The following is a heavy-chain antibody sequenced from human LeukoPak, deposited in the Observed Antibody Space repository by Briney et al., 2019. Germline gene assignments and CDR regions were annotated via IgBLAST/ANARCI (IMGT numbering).Heavy chain of an antibody. J-gene: IGHJ4*02. D-gene: IGHD3-16*02. Sequence: SGPPLVKPTQTLTLTCTFSGFSLSTSGVGVGWIRQPPGTALEWLALIYWDDDKRYSPSLKSRLTITKGTSKNQVVLTMTNVDPVDTATYYCAHTKPIVPPGYWGQGTLVTVSS. V-gene: IGHV2-5*02. CDR1: GFSLSTSGVG. CDR3: AHTKPIVPPGY. CDR2: IYWDDDK.